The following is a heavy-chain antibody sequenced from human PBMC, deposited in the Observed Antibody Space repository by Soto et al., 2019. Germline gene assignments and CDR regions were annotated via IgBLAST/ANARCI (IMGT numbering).Heavy chain of an antibody. V-gene: IGHV4-31*03. CDR2: INYSGST. J-gene: IGHJ4*02. Sequence: PSETLSLTCTVSGGSISSGGYYWSWIRQHPGKGLEWIGYINYSGSTYYNPSLKSRVTISVDTSKNQFSLKLSSVTAADTAVYYCARAYGDYFFIDYWGQGTLVTVSS. D-gene: IGHD4-17*01. CDR1: GGSISSGGYY. CDR3: ARAYGDYFFIDY.